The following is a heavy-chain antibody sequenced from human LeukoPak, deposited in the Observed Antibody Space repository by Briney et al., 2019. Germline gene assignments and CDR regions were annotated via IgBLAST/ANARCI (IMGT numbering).Heavy chain of an antibody. Sequence: ASVKVSCKASGYTFTSYDINWVRQATGRGLEWMGWMNPNSGNTGYAQKFQGRVTITRNTSISTAYMELSSLRSEDTAVYYCARGGGSGGGFDYWGQGTLVTVSS. CDR3: ARGGGSGGGFDY. D-gene: IGHD3-3*01. J-gene: IGHJ4*02. V-gene: IGHV1-8*01. CDR1: GYTFTSYD. CDR2: MNPNSGNT.